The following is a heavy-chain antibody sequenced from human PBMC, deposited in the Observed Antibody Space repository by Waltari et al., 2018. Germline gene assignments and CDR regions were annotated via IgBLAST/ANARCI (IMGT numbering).Heavy chain of an antibody. Sequence: QVQVVESGGGVVQPGRSLSLSCAASGVTFRTHALHWVRQAPGKGLEWLAYISYDGTIKYYADSAKGRFTVSRDSSESTLFLQMNDLRPEDTAVYYCARETDFSGSYPLHYWGQGTLVIVSS. D-gene: IGHD1-26*01. CDR3: ARETDFSGSYPLHY. CDR2: ISYDGTIK. V-gene: IGHV3-30-3*01. J-gene: IGHJ4*02. CDR1: GVTFRTHA.